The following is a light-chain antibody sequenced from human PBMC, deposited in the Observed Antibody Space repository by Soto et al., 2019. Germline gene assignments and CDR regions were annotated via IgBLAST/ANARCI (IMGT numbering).Light chain of an antibody. Sequence: EIVLTPSPGTLSLSPGERATLSCRASQSVSSNYLAWYQQKPGQTPRLLLYGASSRATGIPDRFSGSGSGTDFTLTISRLEPEDFAVFYCQQYGSAPWTFGQGTKVEIK. CDR3: QQYGSAPWT. CDR2: GAS. CDR1: QSVSSNY. J-gene: IGKJ1*01. V-gene: IGKV3-20*01.